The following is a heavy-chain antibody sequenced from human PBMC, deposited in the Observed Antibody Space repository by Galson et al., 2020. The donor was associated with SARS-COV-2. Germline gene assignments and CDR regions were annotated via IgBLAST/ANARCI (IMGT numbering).Heavy chain of an antibody. CDR2: IYYSGST. Sequence: SETLSLTCTVSGGSISSGGYYWSWIRQHPGKGLEWIGYIYYSGSTYYNPSLKSRVTISVDTSKNQFSRKLSSVTAADTAVYYCARRSIVLMVYAIKMDAFDIWGQGTMVTVSS. CDR1: GGSISSGGYY. V-gene: IGHV4-31*03. D-gene: IGHD2-8*01. J-gene: IGHJ3*02. CDR3: ARRSIVLMVYAIKMDAFDI.